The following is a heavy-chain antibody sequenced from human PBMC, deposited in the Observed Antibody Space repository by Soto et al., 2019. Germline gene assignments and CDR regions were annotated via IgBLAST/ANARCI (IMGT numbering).Heavy chain of an antibody. CDR3: ARGRGYDFWSGYYKSYFDY. CDR1: GGSFSGYY. J-gene: IGHJ4*02. CDR2: INHSGST. Sequence: SETLSLTCAVYGGSFSGYYWSWIRQPPGKGLEWIGEINHSGSTNYNPSLKSRVTISVDTSKNQFSLKLSSVTAADTAVYYCARGRGYDFWSGYYKSYFDYWGQATLVTVSS. V-gene: IGHV4-34*01. D-gene: IGHD3-3*01.